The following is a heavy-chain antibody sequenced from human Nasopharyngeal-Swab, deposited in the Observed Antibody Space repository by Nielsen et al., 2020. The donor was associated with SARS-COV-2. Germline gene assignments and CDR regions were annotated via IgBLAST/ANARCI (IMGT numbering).Heavy chain of an antibody. V-gene: IGHV3-9*01. D-gene: IGHD4-11*01. CDR1: GFIFEDYA. Sequence: GGSLRLSCAASGFIFEDYAMHWVRQTPGKGLEWVSHISWNSGSIGYTDSVKGRFTISRDNARNSLYLQMNSLRTEDTALYYCTKGRADYSNPSFDNWGQGTLVTVSS. CDR2: ISWNSGSI. J-gene: IGHJ4*02. CDR3: TKGRADYSNPSFDN.